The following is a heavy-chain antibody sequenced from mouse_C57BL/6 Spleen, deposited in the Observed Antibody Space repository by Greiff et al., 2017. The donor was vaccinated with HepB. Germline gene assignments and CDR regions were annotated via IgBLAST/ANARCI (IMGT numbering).Heavy chain of an antibody. CDR2: ISSGSSTI. Sequence: EVMLVESGGGLVKPGGSLKLSCAASGFTFSDYGMHWVRQAPEKGLEWVAYISSGSSTIYYADTVKGRFTISRDNAKNTLFLQMTSLRSEDTAMYYCARPLTTVVAEDFDYWGQGTTLTVSS. J-gene: IGHJ2*01. CDR1: GFTFSDYG. D-gene: IGHD1-1*01. CDR3: ARPLTTVVAEDFDY. V-gene: IGHV5-17*01.